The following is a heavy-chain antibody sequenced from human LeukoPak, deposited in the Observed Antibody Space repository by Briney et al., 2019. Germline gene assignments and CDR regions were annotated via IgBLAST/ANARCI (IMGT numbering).Heavy chain of an antibody. CDR2: VYYSGST. Sequence: PSETLSLTCTVSGGSISSNTDYWGWIRQPPGKGLEWIGSVYYSGSTYYNPSLKSRVTISVDTSKNQFSLNLSSVTAADTAVYYCARHPAIYFTSIVVATPGWFDPWGQGTLVTVSS. CDR1: GGSISSNTDY. D-gene: IGHD3-22*01. CDR3: ARHPAIYFTSIVVATPGWFDP. V-gene: IGHV4-39*01. J-gene: IGHJ5*02.